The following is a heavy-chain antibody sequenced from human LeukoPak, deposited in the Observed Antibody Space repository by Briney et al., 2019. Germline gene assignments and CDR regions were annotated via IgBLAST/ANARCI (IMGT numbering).Heavy chain of an antibody. CDR1: GGSITNNAYY. CDR3: ARNETTGLQRTPYYHPYVDV. V-gene: IGHV4-39*01. J-gene: IGHJ6*03. D-gene: IGHD4-11*01. Sequence: AETLSLTCTVSGGSITNNAYYWAWIRQPPGKGLEWIVSIYYRGSTHYNPSLKSRLTISVDTSKNQFSLKLSSVTAADTAVYYCARNETTGLQRTPYYHPYVDVWGKGTTVTVSS. CDR2: IYYRGST.